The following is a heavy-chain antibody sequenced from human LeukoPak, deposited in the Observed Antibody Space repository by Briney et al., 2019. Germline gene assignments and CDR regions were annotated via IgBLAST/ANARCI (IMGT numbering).Heavy chain of an antibody. V-gene: IGHV4-39*07. CDR1: GGSISSSSYY. J-gene: IGHJ4*02. CDR3: ARVGGKGQWFARGAFDY. CDR2: IYYSGST. D-gene: IGHD3-22*01. Sequence: KPSETLSLTCTVSGGSISSSSYYWGWIRQPPGKGLEWIGSIYYSGSTYYNPSLKSRVTISVDTSKNQFSLTLSSVTAADTAVYYCARVGGKGQWFARGAFDYWGQGTLVTVSS.